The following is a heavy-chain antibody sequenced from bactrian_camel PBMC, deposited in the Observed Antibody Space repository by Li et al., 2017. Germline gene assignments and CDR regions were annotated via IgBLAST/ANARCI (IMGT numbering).Heavy chain of an antibody. Sequence: VQLVVSGGGLVQPGGSLRLSCAASGFTFSSYRMSWVRQAPGRGLEWVSCINSAAVVLDYADSVKGRFTISRDNGKSTVYLQMNSLTREDTAVYYCVRDADDGILFDDLGYWGQGTQVTVS. J-gene: IGHJ6*01. CDR1: GFTFSSYR. D-gene: IGHD6*01. CDR3: VRDADDGILFDDLGY. V-gene: IGHV3S40*01. CDR2: INSAAVVL.